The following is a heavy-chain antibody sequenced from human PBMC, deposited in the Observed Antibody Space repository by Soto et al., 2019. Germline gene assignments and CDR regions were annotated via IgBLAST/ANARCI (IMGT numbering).Heavy chain of an antibody. Sequence: SETLSLTGTVSGGSISSGGYYWSWIRQHPGKGMEWIGYIYYIGSTYYNPSLKSRVTISVETSKNQFSLKLSSVTAADTAVYYCAKGRITMIVVVLDPWGQGTLVTVSS. CDR2: IYYIGST. CDR1: GGSISSGGYY. D-gene: IGHD3-22*01. V-gene: IGHV4-31*03. J-gene: IGHJ5*02. CDR3: AKGRITMIVVVLDP.